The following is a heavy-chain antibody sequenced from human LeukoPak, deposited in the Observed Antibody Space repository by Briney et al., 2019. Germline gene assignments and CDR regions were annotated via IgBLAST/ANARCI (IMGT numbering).Heavy chain of an antibody. J-gene: IGHJ4*02. CDR1: GFTFSSYS. V-gene: IGHV3-21*01. D-gene: IGHD3-10*01. Sequence: GGSLRLSCAASGFTFSSYSMNWVRQAPGKGLEWVSSISSSSSYIYYADSVKGRFTISRDNVKNSLYLQMNSLRAEDTAVYYCAREVLLGPEDWGQGTLVTVSS. CDR2: ISSSSSYI. CDR3: AREVLLGPED.